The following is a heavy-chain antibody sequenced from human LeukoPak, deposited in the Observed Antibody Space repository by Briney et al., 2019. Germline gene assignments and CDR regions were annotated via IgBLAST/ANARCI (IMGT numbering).Heavy chain of an antibody. D-gene: IGHD6-13*01. V-gene: IGHV7-4-1*02. CDR1: GYTFTSYA. Sequence: ASVKVSCKASGYTFTSYAMNWVRQAPGQGLEWMGWINTNTGNPTYAQGFTGRFVFSLDTSVSTAYLQISSLKAEDTAVYYCASGYSSSWYGGLCDYWGQGTLVTVSS. CDR3: ASGYSSSWYGGLCDY. CDR2: INTNTGNP. J-gene: IGHJ4*02.